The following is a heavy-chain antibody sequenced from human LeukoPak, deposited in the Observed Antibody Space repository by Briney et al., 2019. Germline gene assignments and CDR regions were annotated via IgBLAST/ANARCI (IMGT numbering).Heavy chain of an antibody. CDR3: AKGYSSGWLDAFDI. V-gene: IGHV3-23*01. Sequence: GGSLRLSCAASGFTFSTYAMTWVHQAPGKGLEWVSVISANGYRTYYADSVKGRFTISRDNSKNTLYLQMNSLRAEDTAVYYCAKGYSSGWLDAFDIWGQGTMVTVSS. CDR1: GFTFSTYA. J-gene: IGHJ3*02. CDR2: ISANGYRT. D-gene: IGHD6-19*01.